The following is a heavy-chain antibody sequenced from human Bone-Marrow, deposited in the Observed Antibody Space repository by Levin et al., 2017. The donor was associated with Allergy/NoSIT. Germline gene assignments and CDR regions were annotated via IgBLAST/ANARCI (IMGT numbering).Heavy chain of an antibody. D-gene: IGHD3-22*01. J-gene: IGHJ4*02. CDR2: ISSSSSTI. V-gene: IGHV3-48*02. CDR3: ARDRYTSSGYYSY. Sequence: GESLKISCAASGFTFSSYSMNWVRQAPGKGLEWVSYISSSSSTIYYADSVKGRFTISRDNAKNSLYLQMNSLRDEDTAVYYCARDRYTSSGYYSYWGQGTLVTVSS. CDR1: GFTFSSYS.